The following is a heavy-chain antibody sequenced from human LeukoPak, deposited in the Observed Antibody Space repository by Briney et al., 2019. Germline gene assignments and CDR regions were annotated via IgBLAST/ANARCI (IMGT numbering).Heavy chain of an antibody. D-gene: IGHD3-10*01. Sequence: SETLSLTCAVYGGSFSGHYWSWIRQPPGKGLEWIGEINHSGSTNYNPSLQSRVTISVNTSKNRYSLKLSSVTAADTAVYYCARLTRGLTMVRASGWFDPWGRGTLVTVSS. CDR1: GGSFSGHY. CDR2: INHSGST. J-gene: IGHJ5*02. V-gene: IGHV4-34*01. CDR3: ARLTRGLTMVRASGWFDP.